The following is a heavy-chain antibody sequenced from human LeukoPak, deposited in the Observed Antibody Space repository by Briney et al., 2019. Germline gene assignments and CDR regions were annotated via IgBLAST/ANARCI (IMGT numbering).Heavy chain of an antibody. CDR3: ARVITGTTRHLDY. V-gene: IGHV4-61*02. D-gene: IGHD1-14*01. CDR2: IYTSGST. CDR1: GGSISSGSYY. Sequence: PSETLSLTCTVSGGSISSGSYYWSWIRQPAGKGLEWIGRIYTSGSTNYNPSLKSRVTISVDTSKNQFSLKLSSVTAADTAVYYCARVITGTTRHLDYWGQGTLVTVSS. J-gene: IGHJ4*02.